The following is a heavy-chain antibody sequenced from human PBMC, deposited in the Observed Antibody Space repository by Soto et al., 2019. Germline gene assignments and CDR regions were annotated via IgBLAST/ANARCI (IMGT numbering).Heavy chain of an antibody. Sequence: QVQLVQSGAEVKGPGSSVKVSCKASGGTFSNYAINWGERAPGQGLEWLGGILPIFGTAKYAQTFQGRVTITADRSTSTAYMELSSLRSEDTAVYYCARARGGCTGTSCYHYFYYGLDVWGQGTTVTVSS. CDR1: GGTFSNYA. V-gene: IGHV1-69*06. D-gene: IGHD1-1*01. CDR3: ARARGGCTGTSCYHYFYYGLDV. J-gene: IGHJ6*02. CDR2: ILPIFGTA.